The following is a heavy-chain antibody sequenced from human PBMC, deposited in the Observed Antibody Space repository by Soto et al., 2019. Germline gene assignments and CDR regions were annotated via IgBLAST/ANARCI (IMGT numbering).Heavy chain of an antibody. V-gene: IGHV5-51*01. CDR2: IYPGDSDS. D-gene: IGHD3-22*01. J-gene: IGHJ3*02. Sequence: PGESLKISCKGSGYSFTSYWIGWVRQMPGKGLEWMGIIYPGDSDSRYSPSFQGQVTISADKFISTAYLQWSSLKASDTAMYYCARYYSDSSGYLDAFDIWGQGTMVTVSS. CDR3: ARYYSDSSGYLDAFDI. CDR1: GYSFTSYW.